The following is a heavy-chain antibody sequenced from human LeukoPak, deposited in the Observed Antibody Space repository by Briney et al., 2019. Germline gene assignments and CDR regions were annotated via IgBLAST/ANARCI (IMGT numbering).Heavy chain of an antibody. CDR2: IIPIFGTA. CDR1: GGTFSSYA. Sequence: ASVKVSCKASGGTFSSYAISWVRQAPGQGLEWMGGIIPIFGTANYAQKFQGRVTITTDESTSTAYMELSSLRSEDTAVYYCAREKTATRAIFGVVISAFDIWGQGTMVTVSS. J-gene: IGHJ3*02. V-gene: IGHV1-69*05. CDR3: AREKTATRAIFGVVISAFDI. D-gene: IGHD3-3*01.